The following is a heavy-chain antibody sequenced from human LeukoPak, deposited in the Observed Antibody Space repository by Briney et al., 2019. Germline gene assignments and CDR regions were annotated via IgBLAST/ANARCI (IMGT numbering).Heavy chain of an antibody. V-gene: IGHV3-21*04. CDR2: ISSSSSYI. CDR3: AKGTGSGWYDAFDF. D-gene: IGHD6-19*01. CDR1: GFTFSSYS. J-gene: IGHJ3*01. Sequence: GGSLRLSCAASGFTFSSYSMNWVRQAPGKGLEWVSSISSSSSYIYYADSVKGRFTISRDNSKNTLYLQMNSLRADDTAVYYCAKGTGSGWYDAFDFWGQGTMVTISS.